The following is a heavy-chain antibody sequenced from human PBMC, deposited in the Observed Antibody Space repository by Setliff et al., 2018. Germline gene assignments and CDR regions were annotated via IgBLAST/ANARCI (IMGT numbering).Heavy chain of an antibody. CDR1: GFIVGGNY. V-gene: IGHV3-23*01. D-gene: IGHD6-19*01. Sequence: GGSLRLSCAAPGFIVGGNYMSWVRQAPDKGLEWVSAISGSGGSTYYADSVKGRFTISRDNPKNMVYLQMSSLRAEDTGVYYCAKDSARGWYGALDSWGQGAPVTVSS. CDR3: AKDSARGWYGALDS. J-gene: IGHJ4*02. CDR2: ISGSGGST.